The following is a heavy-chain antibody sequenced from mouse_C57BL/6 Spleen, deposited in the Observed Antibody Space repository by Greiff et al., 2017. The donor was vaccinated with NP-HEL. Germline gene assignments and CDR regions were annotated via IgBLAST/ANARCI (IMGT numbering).Heavy chain of an antibody. CDR3: ARYRLGHYFDY. V-gene: IGHV1-72*01. Sequence: QVQLQQPGAALVKPGASVRLSCKASGYTFTRYLMHWVKQRPGRGLEWIGRIAPNGGGTKYNEKFKTKATLTVDQPSSTASMQLSILTSEDSAVYYCARYRLGHYFDYWGQGTTLTVSS. D-gene: IGHD4-1*01. J-gene: IGHJ2*01. CDR1: GYTFTRYL. CDR2: IAPNGGGT.